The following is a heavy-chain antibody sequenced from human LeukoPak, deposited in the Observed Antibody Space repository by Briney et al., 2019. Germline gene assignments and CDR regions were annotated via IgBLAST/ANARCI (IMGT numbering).Heavy chain of an antibody. J-gene: IGHJ5*02. D-gene: IGHD3-10*01. CDR3: ARGLLTYYYGSGSQCWFDP. V-gene: IGHV4-34*01. CDR1: GFTFSSYW. CDR2: INHSGST. Sequence: GSLRLSCAASGFTFSSYWMSWVRQPPGKGLEWIGEINHSGSTNYNPSLKSRVTISVDTSKNQFSLKLSSVTAADTAVYYCARGLLTYYYGSGSQCWFDPWGQGTLVTVSS.